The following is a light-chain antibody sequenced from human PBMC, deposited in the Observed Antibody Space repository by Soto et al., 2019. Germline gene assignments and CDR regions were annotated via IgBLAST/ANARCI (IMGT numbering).Light chain of an antibody. CDR1: SSDVGGYNY. CDR3: CSYAGSYTHYV. CDR2: DVS. Sequence: SALTRPRSVSGSPGQSVTISCTGTSSDVGGYNYVSWYQQHPGKAPKLMIYDVSKRPSGVPDRFSGSKSGNTASLTISGLQAEDEADYYCCSYAGSYTHYVFGTGTKLTVL. J-gene: IGLJ1*01. V-gene: IGLV2-11*01.